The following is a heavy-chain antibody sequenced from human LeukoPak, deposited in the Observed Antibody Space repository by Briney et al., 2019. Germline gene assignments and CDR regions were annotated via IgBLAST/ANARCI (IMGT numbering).Heavy chain of an antibody. CDR3: ATGVGYSGYGSVFDY. V-gene: IGHV1-24*01. Sequence: GSVKVSCKVSGYTLTELSMHWVRQAPGKGLEWMGGFDPEDGETIYAQKFQGRVTMTEDTSTDTAYMELSSLRSEDTAVYYCATGVGYSGYGSVFDYWGQGTLVTVSS. CDR1: GYTLTELS. D-gene: IGHD5-12*01. J-gene: IGHJ4*02. CDR2: FDPEDGET.